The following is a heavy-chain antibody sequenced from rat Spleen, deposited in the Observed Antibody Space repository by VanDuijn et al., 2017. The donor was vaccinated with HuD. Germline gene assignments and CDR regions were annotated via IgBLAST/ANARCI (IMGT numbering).Heavy chain of an antibody. Sequence: QVQLKESGPGLVQPSQTLSLTCTVSGFSLTRYLVTWVRQPPGKGLEWMGVIWTGGSTSYNSLLKSRLSISRDISKSQVFLRMNSLQTEDTATCYCARDAGILRYWGQGVMVTVSS. J-gene: IGHJ2*01. CDR1: GFSLTRYL. CDR2: IWTGGST. D-gene: IGHD1-6*01. CDR3: ARDAGILRY. V-gene: IGHV2-43*01.